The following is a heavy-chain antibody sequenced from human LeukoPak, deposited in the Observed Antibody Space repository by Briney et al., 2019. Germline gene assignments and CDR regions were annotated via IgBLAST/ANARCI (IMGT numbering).Heavy chain of an antibody. D-gene: IGHD2-2*01. CDR2: IIPMFGTA. J-gene: IGHJ3*02. Sequence: VASVTVSCKASGGTFSSYAMSWVRQAPGQGLEWMGGIIPMFGTANYAQKFQARVTITTDESTSTAYMELSSLRSEDTAVYYCARASYGDFGVVPAAPSDAFDIWGQGTMVTVSS. CDR3: ARASYGDFGVVPAAPSDAFDI. V-gene: IGHV1-69*05. CDR1: GGTFSSYA.